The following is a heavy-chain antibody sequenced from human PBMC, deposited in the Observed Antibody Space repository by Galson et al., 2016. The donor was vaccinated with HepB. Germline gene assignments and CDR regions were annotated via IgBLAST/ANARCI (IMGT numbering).Heavy chain of an antibody. CDR2: IKRDGSDK. Sequence: SLRLSCAASGFTFSRNWMSWVRQAPGKGLEWVANIKRDGSDKSYVDSVKGRFTISRDNAKNSLYLQMDSLRAEETAVYYCARHDYTFDPWCQGTLVTVSS. CDR3: ARHDYTFDP. J-gene: IGHJ5*02. CDR1: GFTFSRNW. D-gene: IGHD4-11*01. V-gene: IGHV3-7*01.